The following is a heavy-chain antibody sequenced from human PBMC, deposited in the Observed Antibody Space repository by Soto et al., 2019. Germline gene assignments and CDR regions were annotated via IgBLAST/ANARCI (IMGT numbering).Heavy chain of an antibody. V-gene: IGHV3-30*18. Sequence: GGSLRLSCAASGFTFSSYGMHWVRQAPGKGLEWVAVISYDGSNKYYADSVKGRFTISRDNSKNTLYLQMNSLRAEDTAVYYCAKLPGGYDFDYWGQGTLVTVSS. J-gene: IGHJ4*02. CDR2: ISYDGSNK. CDR3: AKLPGGYDFDY. CDR1: GFTFSSYG. D-gene: IGHD5-12*01.